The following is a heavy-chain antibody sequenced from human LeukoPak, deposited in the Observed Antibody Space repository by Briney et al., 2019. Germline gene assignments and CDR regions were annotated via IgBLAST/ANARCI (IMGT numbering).Heavy chain of an antibody. CDR2: ISHDGSNQ. V-gene: IGHV3-30-3*01. CDR1: GFTFTYYA. CDR3: ARQGDTGSWYFDY. J-gene: IGHJ4*02. Sequence: GGSLRLSCAVSGFTFTYYAMHWVRQAPGKGLEWVAVISHDGSNQQYADSVKGQVTISRDNSKSTLSLQMDSLRAGDTAVYYCARQGDTGSWYFDYWGQGTLVTVSS. D-gene: IGHD2-21*02.